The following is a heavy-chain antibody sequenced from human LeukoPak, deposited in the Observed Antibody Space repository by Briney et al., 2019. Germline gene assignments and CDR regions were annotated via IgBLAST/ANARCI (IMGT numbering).Heavy chain of an antibody. CDR1: GGTFSSYA. V-gene: IGHV1-69*01. CDR2: IIPIFGTA. Sequence: SVKVSCKASGGTFSSYAISWVRQAPGQGLEWMGGIIPIFGTANYAQKFQGRVTITADESTSTAYMGLSSLRSEDTAVYYCASHYCSGGSCYLLAIDYWGQGTLVTVSS. J-gene: IGHJ4*02. D-gene: IGHD2-15*01. CDR3: ASHYCSGGSCYLLAIDY.